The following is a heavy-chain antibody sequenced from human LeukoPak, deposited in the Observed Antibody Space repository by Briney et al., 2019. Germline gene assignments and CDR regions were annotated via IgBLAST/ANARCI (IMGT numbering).Heavy chain of an antibody. Sequence: VASVKVSCKASACTFTSSGISLVRQAPGQGLEWMGGIIPIFGTANYAQKFQGRVTITADESTSTAYMELSSLRSEDTAVYYCANLRRVGANDYYYYGKGMDVWG. CDR2: IIPIFGTA. J-gene: IGHJ6*03. CDR3: ANLRRVGANDYYYYGKGMDV. V-gene: IGHV1-69*01. D-gene: IGHD3-10*01. CDR1: ACTFTSSG.